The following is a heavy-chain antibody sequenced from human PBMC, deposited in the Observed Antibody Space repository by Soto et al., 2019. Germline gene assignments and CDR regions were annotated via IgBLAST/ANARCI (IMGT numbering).Heavy chain of an antibody. J-gene: IGHJ4*02. Sequence: ESLTISCKGSGYSFTSYWIGLVRQMPGKGLEWMGIIYPGDSDTRYSPSFQGQVTISADKSISTAYLQWSSLKASDTAMYYCARSLVVDPISFDYWGQGTLVTVSS. CDR1: GYSFTSYW. V-gene: IGHV5-51*01. CDR3: ARSLVVDPISFDY. CDR2: IYPGDSDT. D-gene: IGHD2-15*01.